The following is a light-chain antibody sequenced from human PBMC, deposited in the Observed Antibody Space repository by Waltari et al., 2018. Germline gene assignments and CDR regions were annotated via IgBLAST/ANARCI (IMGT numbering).Light chain of an antibody. J-gene: IGKJ3*01. CDR3: LQYNDWPPLFT. Sequence: EIEMTQSPAIMSVSPGERVTLPCRASQKISNNLAWYQQKPGQAPRLLSYGPTTRASGIPGRFRGSGSGTESTLTIDGLQSEDFAVYYCLQYNDWPPLFTFGPGTKVEIK. V-gene: IGKV3-15*01. CDR2: GPT. CDR1: QKISNN.